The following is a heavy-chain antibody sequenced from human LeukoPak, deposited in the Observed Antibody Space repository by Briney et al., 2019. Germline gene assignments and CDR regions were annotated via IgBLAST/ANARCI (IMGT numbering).Heavy chain of an antibody. CDR2: IYYSGST. J-gene: IGHJ3*02. CDR3: ARVRVLWYYYDSSGYYLSRGSAFDI. CDR1: GGSISSYY. Sequence: SETLSLTCTVSGGSISSYYWSWIRQPPGKGLEWIGYIYYSGSTNYNPSLKSRVTISVDTSKNQFSLKLSSVTAADTAVYYCARVRVLWYYYDSSGYYLSRGSAFDIWGQGTMVTVSS. V-gene: IGHV4-59*01. D-gene: IGHD3-22*01.